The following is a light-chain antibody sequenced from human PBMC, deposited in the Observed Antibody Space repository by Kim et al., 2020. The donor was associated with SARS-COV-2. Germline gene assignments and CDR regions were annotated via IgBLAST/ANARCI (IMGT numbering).Light chain of an antibody. CDR2: EVS. J-gene: IGLJ1*01. CDR1: SSDVGSYNL. V-gene: IGLV2-23*02. CDR3: CSYAGSATYA. Sequence: QSALTQPASVSGSPGQSITISCTGTSSDVGSYNLVSWYQQHPGKAPKVMIYEVSKRPSGVSNRFSGSKSGNTASLTISGLQAEDEADYYCCSYAGSATYAFATGTQLTVL.